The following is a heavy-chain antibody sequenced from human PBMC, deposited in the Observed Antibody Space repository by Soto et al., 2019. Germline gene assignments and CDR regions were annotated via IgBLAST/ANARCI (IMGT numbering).Heavy chain of an antibody. CDR3: ARHVRNFSIVGAIAYFDY. CDR1: GGSISSSSYY. CDR2: IYYSGST. Sequence: ASETLSLTCTVSGGSISSSSYYWGWIRQPPGKGLEWIGSIYYSGSTYYNPSLKSRVTISVDTSKNQFSLKLSSVTAADTAVYYCARHVRNFSIVGAIAYFDYWGQGTLVT. D-gene: IGHD1-26*01. J-gene: IGHJ4*02. V-gene: IGHV4-39*01.